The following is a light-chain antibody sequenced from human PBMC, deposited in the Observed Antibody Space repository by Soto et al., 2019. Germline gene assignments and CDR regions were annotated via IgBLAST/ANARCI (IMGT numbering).Light chain of an antibody. V-gene: IGLV2-8*01. CDR2: DVS. Sequence: QSALTQPPSASGSPGQSVTISCTGTSSDIGGYNYVSWYQQHPGKAPKLMIYDVSKRPSGVPDRFSGSKSGNTASLTVSGLQAEDEADYYCSSFAGGYNYVFGTGTKLTVL. J-gene: IGLJ1*01. CDR1: SSDIGGYNY. CDR3: SSFAGGYNYV.